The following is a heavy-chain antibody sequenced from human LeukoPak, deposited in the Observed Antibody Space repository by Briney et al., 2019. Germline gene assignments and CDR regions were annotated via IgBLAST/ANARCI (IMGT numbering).Heavy chain of an antibody. D-gene: IGHD3-9*01. CDR3: ARGPYDILTGSLGDWFDP. V-gene: IGHV4-39*07. CDR2: IYYSGST. J-gene: IGHJ5*02. Sequence: PSETLSLTCTVSGGSISSSSYYWGWIRQPPGKGLQWIGSIYYSGSTYYDPSLKNRVTISVDTPKNQFSLKLSSVTAADTAVYYCARGPYDILTGSLGDWFDPWGQGTLVTVSS. CDR1: GGSISSSSYY.